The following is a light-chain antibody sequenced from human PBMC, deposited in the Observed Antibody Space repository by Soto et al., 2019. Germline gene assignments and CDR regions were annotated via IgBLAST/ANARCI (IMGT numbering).Light chain of an antibody. Sequence: MTQSPATLSVSPGERATLSCRASQSISDSLAWYQQKPGKAPDLLISDVSKLERGVASRLRGSGSGTEFTLTISSMKPDDLATYYCQQYHGFSRTFGQGTKVDIK. V-gene: IGKV1-5*01. CDR3: QQYHGFSRT. CDR1: QSISDS. CDR2: DVS. J-gene: IGKJ1*01.